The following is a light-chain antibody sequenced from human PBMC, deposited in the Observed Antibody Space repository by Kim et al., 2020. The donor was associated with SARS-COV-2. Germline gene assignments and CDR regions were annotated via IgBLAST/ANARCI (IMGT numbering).Light chain of an antibody. V-gene: IGKV3-15*01. CDR1: QSVRGN. CDR3: QQFHEWYS. Sequence: LSVSAGGRAALTGRASQSVRGNLAWYQKKPGQAPRLLIYSATNRATGVPGRFSGSGSGTEFTLTINNLQSEDFAVYYCQQFHEWYSFGQGTKLEI. CDR2: SAT. J-gene: IGKJ2*03.